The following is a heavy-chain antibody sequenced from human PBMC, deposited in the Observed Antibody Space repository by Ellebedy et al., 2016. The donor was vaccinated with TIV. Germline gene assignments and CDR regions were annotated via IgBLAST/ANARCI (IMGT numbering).Heavy chain of an antibody. V-gene: IGHV3-23*01. J-gene: IGHJ4*02. D-gene: IGHD2-8*01. Sequence: GESLKISCAASGFTFSSYAMSWVRQAPGRGLEWVSSITSGRHTTYYADSVKGRFTISRDNSKSTLYLLMNSLRAEDTAIYYCAKDGGDCNDGACYYFDYWGRGTLVTVSS. CDR2: ITSGRHTT. CDR1: GFTFSSYA. CDR3: AKDGGDCNDGACYYFDY.